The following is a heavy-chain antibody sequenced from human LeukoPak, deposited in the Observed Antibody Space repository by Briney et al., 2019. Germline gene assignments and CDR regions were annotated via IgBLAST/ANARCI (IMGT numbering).Heavy chain of an antibody. J-gene: IGHJ6*02. V-gene: IGHV1-24*01. CDR1: GYTLTELS. CDR3: ARGLPAADYDILTGWNYYYGMDV. D-gene: IGHD3-9*01. Sequence: ASVKVSCKVSGYTLTELSMHWVRQAPGKGLEWMGGFDPEDGETIDAQKFQGRVTMTEDTSTDTAYMELSSLRSEDTAVYYCARGLPAADYDILTGWNYYYGMDVWGQGTTVTVSS. CDR2: FDPEDGET.